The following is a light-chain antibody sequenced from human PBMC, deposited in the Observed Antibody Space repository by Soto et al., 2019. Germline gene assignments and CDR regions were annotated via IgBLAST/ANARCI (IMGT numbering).Light chain of an antibody. V-gene: IGKV3-20*01. CDR1: QSVSSSY. J-gene: IGKJ1*01. Sequence: EIVLTQSPGTLSLSPWERATLSCRASQSVSSSYLAWYQQKPGQAPRLLIYGASSRATGIPDRFSGSGSGTEFTLTISSLQPDDFATYYCQQYDSYSPWTFGQGTKVDIK. CDR3: QQYDSYSPWT. CDR2: GAS.